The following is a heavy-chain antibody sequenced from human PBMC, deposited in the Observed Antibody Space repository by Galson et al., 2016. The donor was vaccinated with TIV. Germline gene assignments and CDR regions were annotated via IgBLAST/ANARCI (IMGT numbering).Heavy chain of an antibody. J-gene: IGHJ4*02. V-gene: IGHV3-23*01. D-gene: IGHD6-19*01. Sequence: SLRLSCAATGFTFTTYGMTWVRQAPGKALEWVSFISGSGGSTYYADSVKGRFTISRDNSKNTLYLQMNSLRDEDTARYYCARPFSRLIPVAGLFDSWGQGTLVPFSS. CDR3: ARPFSRLIPVAGLFDS. CDR2: ISGSGGST. CDR1: GFTFTTYG.